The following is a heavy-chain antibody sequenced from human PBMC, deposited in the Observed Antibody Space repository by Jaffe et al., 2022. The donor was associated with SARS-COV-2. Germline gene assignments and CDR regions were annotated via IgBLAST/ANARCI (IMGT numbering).Heavy chain of an antibody. CDR3: AKSLYFDPY. J-gene: IGHJ4*02. Sequence: VLESGGGLVQSGGSLRLSCAASRFVFRSEAMSWVRQPPGKGLEWVSAITSGGDKTYYADSVKGRFTISRDNSKNMLFLQMNSLRAEDTAVYYCAKSLYFDPYWGQGTLVTVSS. V-gene: IGHV3-23*01. CDR2: ITSGGDKT. CDR1: RFVFRSEA. D-gene: IGHD3-9*01.